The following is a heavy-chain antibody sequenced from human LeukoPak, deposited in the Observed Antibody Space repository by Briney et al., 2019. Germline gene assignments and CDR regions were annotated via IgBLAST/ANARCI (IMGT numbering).Heavy chain of an antibody. CDR2: IYYTGST. Sequence: ASETLSLTCAVSGASISGSGYYLGWIRQPPGKGLEWIGNIYYTGSTYYNASLQSRVTISIDTSKNQFSLRLNSVTAADTAMYYCVKSGGHGLIDYWGQGTLVTVSS. V-gene: IGHV4-39*01. CDR3: VKSGGHGLIDY. J-gene: IGHJ4*02. D-gene: IGHD1-26*01. CDR1: GASISGSGYY.